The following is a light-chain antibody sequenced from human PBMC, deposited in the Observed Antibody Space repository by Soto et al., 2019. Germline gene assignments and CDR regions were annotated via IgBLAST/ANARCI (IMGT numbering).Light chain of an antibody. Sequence: IVLTQSPATLSLSPGERATLSCGASQSVSSSYLAWYQLEPGLAPNLLIYNASTLHSGVPSKFSGSGSGTDFTLTISGLQPEDFATYHCQQTYSDISFGGGTKVDI. J-gene: IGKJ4*01. CDR3: QQTYSDIS. CDR1: QSVSSSY. CDR2: NAS. V-gene: IGKV3D-20*01.